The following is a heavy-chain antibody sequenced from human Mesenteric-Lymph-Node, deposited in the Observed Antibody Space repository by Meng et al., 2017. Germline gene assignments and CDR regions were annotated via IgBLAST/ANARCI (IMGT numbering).Heavy chain of an antibody. V-gene: IGHV3-23*01. CDR3: AKGTYDSSGSVDY. Sequence: ESLKISCAASGFTFSSYAMSWVRQAPGKGLEWVSAISGSGGRTYYADSVKGRFTISRDNSKNTLYLQMNSLRAEDTAVYYCAKGTYDSSGSVDYWGQGTLVTVSS. CDR2: ISGSGGRT. J-gene: IGHJ4*02. CDR1: GFTFSSYA. D-gene: IGHD3-22*01.